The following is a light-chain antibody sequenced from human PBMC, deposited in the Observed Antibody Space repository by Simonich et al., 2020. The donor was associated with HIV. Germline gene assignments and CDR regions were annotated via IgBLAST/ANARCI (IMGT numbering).Light chain of an antibody. V-gene: IGLV2-14*01. CDR3: SSYTSSSTWV. CDR2: DVS. Sequence: QSALTQPASVSGSPGQSITISCTGTSSDVGGYNYDSWYQQHPGKAPKLMIYDVSKRPSGVSNRCSGSKSGNTASLTIAGLQAEDEADYYCSSYTSSSTWVFGGGTKLTVL. J-gene: IGLJ3*02. CDR1: SSDVGGYNY.